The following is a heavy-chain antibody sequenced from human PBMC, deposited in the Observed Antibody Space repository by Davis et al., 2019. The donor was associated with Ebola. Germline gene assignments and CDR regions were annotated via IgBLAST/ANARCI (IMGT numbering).Heavy chain of an antibody. D-gene: IGHD4-23*01. CDR3: ARGETVTTGVYYYGMDV. CDR2: INHSGST. V-gene: IGHV4-34*01. J-gene: IGHJ6*02. CDR1: GGSFSGYY. Sequence: MPSETLSLTCAVYGGSFSGYYWSWIRQPPGKGLEWIREINHSGSTNYNPSLKSRVTISVDTSKNQFSLKLSSVTAADTAVYYCARGETVTTGVYYYGMDVWGQGTTVTVSS.